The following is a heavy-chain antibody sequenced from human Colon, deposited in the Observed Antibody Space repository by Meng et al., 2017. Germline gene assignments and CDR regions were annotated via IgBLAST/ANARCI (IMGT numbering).Heavy chain of an antibody. CDR3: ARDRIAVAPNYYYGMDV. V-gene: IGHV3-30*01. Sequence: GESLKISCAASGFTFSSYAMHWVRQAPGKGLEWVAVISYDGSNKYYADSVKGRFTISRDNSKNMLYLQRNSLRAEDTAVYYCARDRIAVAPNYYYGMDVWGQGTTVTVSS. J-gene: IGHJ6*02. CDR1: GFTFSSYA. D-gene: IGHD6-19*01. CDR2: ISYDGSNK.